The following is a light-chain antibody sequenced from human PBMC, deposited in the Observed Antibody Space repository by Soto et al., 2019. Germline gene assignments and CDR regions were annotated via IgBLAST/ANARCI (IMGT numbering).Light chain of an antibody. J-gene: IGLJ2*01. V-gene: IGLV2-14*01. Sequence: QSVLTQPASVSGSPGQSITISCTGTSSDVGGYNYVSWYQQHPGKAPKLMIYDVSNRPSGVSNRFSGSKSGNMASLTISGLQAEDEAGYYCSSYTSSSTLEVIFGGGTKLTVL. CDR2: DVS. CDR3: SSYTSSSTLEVI. CDR1: SSDVGGYNY.